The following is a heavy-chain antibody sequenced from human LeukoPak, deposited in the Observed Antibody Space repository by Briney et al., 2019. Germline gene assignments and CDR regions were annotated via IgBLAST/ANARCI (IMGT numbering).Heavy chain of an antibody. Sequence: PGRSLRLSCAASGFTFSDYALHWVRQAPGKGLEWVAAISYDGTKKYYADSVKGRFTISRDDSKNTLYLQMDSLRTEDTAVYYCTRAPHGMDVWGQGTTLTVSS. J-gene: IGHJ6*02. CDR3: TRAPHGMDV. CDR1: GFTFSDYA. V-gene: IGHV3-30*04. CDR2: ISYDGTKK.